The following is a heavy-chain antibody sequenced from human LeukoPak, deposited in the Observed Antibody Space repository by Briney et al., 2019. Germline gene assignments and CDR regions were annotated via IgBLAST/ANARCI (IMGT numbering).Heavy chain of an antibody. Sequence: SQTPSLTCAISGDTVSRNTAAWNWIRQSPSRGLEWLGRTSHSSQWYNDYAVSVKSRITVNPDTSKNPFSLQLKSVTPEDTAVYFCARQEIEVDDAFDIWGQGTMVTDSS. CDR1: GDTVSRNTAA. D-gene: IGHD3-22*01. CDR2: TSHSSQWYN. J-gene: IGHJ3*02. CDR3: ARQEIEVDDAFDI. V-gene: IGHV6-1*01.